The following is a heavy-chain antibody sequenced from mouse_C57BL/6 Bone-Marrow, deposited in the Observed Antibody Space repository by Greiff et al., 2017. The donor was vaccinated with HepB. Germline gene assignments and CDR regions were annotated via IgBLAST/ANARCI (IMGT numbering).Heavy chain of an antibody. J-gene: IGHJ1*03. CDR3: ARPLYYYGTPYWYFDV. CDR2: ISSGGSYT. Sequence: EVKLMESGGDLVKPGGSLKLSCAASGFTFSSYGMSWVRQTPDKRLEWVATISSGGSYTYYPDSVKGRFTISRDNAKNTLYLQMSSLKSEDTAMYYCARPLYYYGTPYWYFDVWGTGTTVTVSS. D-gene: IGHD1-1*01. V-gene: IGHV5-6*01. CDR1: GFTFSSYG.